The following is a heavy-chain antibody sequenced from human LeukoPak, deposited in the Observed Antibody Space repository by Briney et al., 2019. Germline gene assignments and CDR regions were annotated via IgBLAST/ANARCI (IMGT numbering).Heavy chain of an antibody. CDR3: ARVYYYDSSGSDAFDI. J-gene: IGHJ3*02. V-gene: IGHV1-8*03. D-gene: IGHD3-22*01. CDR1: GYTFTSYD. Sequence: GASVKVSCTASGYTFTSYDINWVRQATGQGLEWMGWMNPNSGNTGYAQKFQGRVTITRNTSISTAYMELSSLRSEDTAVYYCARVYYYDSSGSDAFDIWGQGTMVTVSS. CDR2: MNPNSGNT.